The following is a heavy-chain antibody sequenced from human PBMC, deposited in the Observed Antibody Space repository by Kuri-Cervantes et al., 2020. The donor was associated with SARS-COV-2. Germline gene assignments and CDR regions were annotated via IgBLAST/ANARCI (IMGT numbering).Heavy chain of an antibody. D-gene: IGHD3-10*01. CDR2: IYHSGST. Sequence: SETLSLTCTVSGYSISSGYYWGWIRQPPGKGLEWIGSIYHSGSTYYNPSLKSRVTVSVDTSKNQFSLKLSPVTAADTAVYYCARSAPLELLGGEDYFDYWGQGTLVTVSS. CDR1: GYSISSGYY. V-gene: IGHV4-38-2*02. CDR3: ARSAPLELLGGEDYFDY. J-gene: IGHJ4*02.